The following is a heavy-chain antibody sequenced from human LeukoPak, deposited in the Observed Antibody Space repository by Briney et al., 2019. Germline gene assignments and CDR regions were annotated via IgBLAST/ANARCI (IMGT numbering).Heavy chain of an antibody. CDR1: GGSISSGGYS. CDR3: ARGSKGAALDY. D-gene: IGHD2/OR15-2a*01. CDR2: IYHSGST. V-gene: IGHV4-30-2*01. Sequence: PSETLSLTCAVSGGSISSGGYSWSWIRQPPGKGLEWIGYIYHSGSTYYNPSLKSRVTISVDRSKNQFSLKLSSATAADTAVYYCARGSKGAALDYWGQGTLVTVSS. J-gene: IGHJ4*02.